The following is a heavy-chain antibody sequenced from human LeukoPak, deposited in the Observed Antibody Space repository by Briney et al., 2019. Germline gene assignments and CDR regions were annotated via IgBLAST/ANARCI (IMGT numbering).Heavy chain of an antibody. Sequence: SETLSLTCTVSGYSISSGYYWGWIRQPPGKGLEWIGSIYHSGSTYYNPSLKSRVTISVDTSKNQFSLKLSSVTAADTAVYYCARGAARLLSGRKYYYYYMDVWGKGTTVTVSS. V-gene: IGHV4-38-2*02. CDR1: GYSISSGYY. CDR2: IYHSGST. CDR3: ARGAARLLSGRKYYYYYMDV. J-gene: IGHJ6*03. D-gene: IGHD6-6*01.